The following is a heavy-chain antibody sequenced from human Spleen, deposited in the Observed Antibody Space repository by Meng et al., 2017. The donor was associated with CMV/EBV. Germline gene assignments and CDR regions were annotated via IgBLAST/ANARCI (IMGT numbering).Heavy chain of an antibody. V-gene: IGHV4-30-4*01. CDR2: IYNSGST. CDR3: ARGQKGYFDL. CDR1: GGSISSSNYY. J-gene: IGHJ2*01. Sequence: QVQLQESGPGLVKPSQTLSLTCTVSGGSISSSNYYWSWIRQPPGKGLEWSGHIYNSGSTYYNPSLKSRITISVDTSKNQFSLKLSSVTAADTAAYYCARGQKGYFDLWGRGALVTVSS.